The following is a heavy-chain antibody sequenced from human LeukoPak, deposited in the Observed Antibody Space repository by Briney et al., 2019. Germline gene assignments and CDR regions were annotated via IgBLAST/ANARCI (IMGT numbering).Heavy chain of an antibody. Sequence: GGSLRLSCAASGFTFSDYYMSWVRQAPGKGLEWVSYMSTSDSPIYYTDSVKGRFTISRDNAKNSLYLQMNSLRASDTAVYYCARELNGAFDPWGQGTLVTVSS. D-gene: IGHD1-1*01. CDR2: MSTSDSPI. CDR1: GFTFSDYY. CDR3: ARELNGAFDP. J-gene: IGHJ5*02. V-gene: IGHV3-11*04.